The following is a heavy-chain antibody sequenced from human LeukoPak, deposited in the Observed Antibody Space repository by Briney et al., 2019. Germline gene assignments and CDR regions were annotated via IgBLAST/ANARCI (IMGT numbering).Heavy chain of an antibody. Sequence: PGRSLRLSCVASGFTFSTYGMHWVRQAPGKGLDWVAVISNDGSDKYYADSVKGRFTISRDNSKNTLYLQMNRLRVEDTAVYYCARDSAVTIFFSPLMDVWGRGTSVTVSS. CDR1: GFTFSTYG. CDR3: ARDSAVTIFFSPLMDV. CDR2: ISNDGSDK. V-gene: IGHV3-30*19. J-gene: IGHJ6*02. D-gene: IGHD3-9*01.